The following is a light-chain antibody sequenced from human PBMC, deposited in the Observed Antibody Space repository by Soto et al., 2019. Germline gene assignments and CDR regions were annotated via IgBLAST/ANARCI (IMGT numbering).Light chain of an antibody. V-gene: IGKV1-8*01. CDR2: GAS. J-gene: IGKJ1*01. CDR3: QHYYSYPPT. CDR1: QGISSS. Sequence: IQMTQSPSSVSASIGDGVTIACRASQGISSSLAWYQQKPGKAPKILISGASILQDGVPSRFSGRGSGTDFTLTISRLQSEDFATYFCQHYYSYPPTFGQGTKVDIK.